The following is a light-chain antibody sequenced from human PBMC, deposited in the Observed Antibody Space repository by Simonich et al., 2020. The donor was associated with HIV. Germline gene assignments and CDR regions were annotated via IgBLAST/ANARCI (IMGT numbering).Light chain of an antibody. CDR2: DVS. J-gene: IGLJ3*02. V-gene: IGLV2-14*03. CDR1: SSDVGGYNY. CDR3: SSYTSSSTLGV. Sequence: QSALTQPASVSGSPGKSITISCPGTSSDVGGYNYVSWYQQHPGKAPNRMIYDVSNRPSGVSSRFSGSKSGNTASLTISGLQAEDEADYYCSSYTSSSTLGVFGGGTKLTVL.